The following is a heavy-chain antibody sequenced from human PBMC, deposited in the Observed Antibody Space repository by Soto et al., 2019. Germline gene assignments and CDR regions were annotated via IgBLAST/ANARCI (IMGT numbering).Heavy chain of an antibody. CDR2: MIPIFGTA. Sequence: QVQLVQSGAEVKKPGSSVKVSCKASGGTFSSYAISWVRQAPGQGLEWMGGMIPIFGTANYAQKFQGRVTITADESTSTAYMELSSLRSEDTAVYYCARDRRPKYSSSLGGMDVWGQGTTVTVSS. J-gene: IGHJ6*02. CDR3: ARDRRPKYSSSLGGMDV. V-gene: IGHV1-69*12. D-gene: IGHD6-13*01. CDR1: GGTFSSYA.